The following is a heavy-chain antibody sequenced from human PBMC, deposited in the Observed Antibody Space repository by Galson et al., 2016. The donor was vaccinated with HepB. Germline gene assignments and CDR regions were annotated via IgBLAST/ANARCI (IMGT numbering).Heavy chain of an antibody. Sequence: SETLSPTCAVSGGSFSAYYWSWIRQSPGKGLEWIGEINHSGGTNYNPSLKSRVTISIDTSNNRFSLRLSSVTTTDTAVYYCARGGVAVVDVAVEPFDYWGQGTLVTVSS. CDR1: GGSFSAYY. CDR3: ARGGVAVVDVAVEPFDY. D-gene: IGHD2-21*01. CDR2: INHSGGT. V-gene: IGHV4-34*01. J-gene: IGHJ4*02.